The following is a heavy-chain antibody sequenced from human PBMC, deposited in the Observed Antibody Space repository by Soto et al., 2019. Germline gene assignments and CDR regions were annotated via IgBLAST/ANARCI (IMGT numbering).Heavy chain of an antibody. D-gene: IGHD6-13*01. Sequence: GGSLRLSCAASGFTFSSYDMHWVRQATGKGLEWVSAIGTAGDTYYPGSVRGRFTISRENAKNSLYLQMNSLRAEDTAVYYCARQKTIARYYYGMDVWGQGTTVTVSS. CDR3: ARQKTIARYYYGMDV. CDR1: GFTFSSYD. J-gene: IGHJ6*02. V-gene: IGHV3-13*01. CDR2: IGTAGDT.